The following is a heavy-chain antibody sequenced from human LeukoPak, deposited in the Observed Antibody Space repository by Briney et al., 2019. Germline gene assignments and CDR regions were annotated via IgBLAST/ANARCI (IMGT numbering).Heavy chain of an antibody. D-gene: IGHD5-12*01. V-gene: IGHV1-2*02. CDR1: GYTFTGYY. Sequence: ASVEVSCKASGYTFTGYYMHWVRQAPGQGLEWMGWINPNSGGTNYAQKFQGRVTMTRDTSISTAYMELSRLRSDDAAVYYCARDLTPMTIVATTNAFDYWGQGTLVTVSS. CDR2: INPNSGGT. CDR3: ARDLTPMTIVATTNAFDY. J-gene: IGHJ4*02.